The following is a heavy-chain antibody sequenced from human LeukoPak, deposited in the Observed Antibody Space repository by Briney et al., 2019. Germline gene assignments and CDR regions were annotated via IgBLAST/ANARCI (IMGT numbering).Heavy chain of an antibody. Sequence: SENLSRTCTVSDVTISSSRYYWGWIRLPPGTWLEWIGSIYYTGSTYYNPSLKSRVTISVDTSKNQFSMKLSSVTAADTAVYYCARIQYSSSPVDYWGQGTLVTVSS. D-gene: IGHD6-6*01. CDR2: IYYTGST. J-gene: IGHJ4*02. CDR1: DVTISSSRYY. CDR3: ARIQYSSSPVDY. V-gene: IGHV4-39*01.